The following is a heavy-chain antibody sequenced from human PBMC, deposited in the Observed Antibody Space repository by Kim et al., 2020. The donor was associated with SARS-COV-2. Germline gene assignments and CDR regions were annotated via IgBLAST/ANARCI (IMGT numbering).Heavy chain of an antibody. V-gene: IGHV3-23*01. J-gene: IGHJ1*01. Sequence: GGSLRLSCAASGFTFNNYAMTWVRQAPGKGLEWVSGIRGSGTSTTYADSVKGRFTISRDNSKNTLYLQMDSLRADDTALYFCAKVSSGSSGGFEYVQECGQSTLVTASS. CDR3: AKVSSGSSGGFEYVQE. D-gene: IGHD6-19*01. CDR1: GFTFNNYA. CDR2: IRGSGTST.